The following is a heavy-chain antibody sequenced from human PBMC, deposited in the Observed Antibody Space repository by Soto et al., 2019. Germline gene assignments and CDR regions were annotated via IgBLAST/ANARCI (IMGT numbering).Heavy chain of an antibody. CDR1: GGSFSGFY. Sequence: SEPLPLTCAVYGGSFSGFYWSWIRQPPEKGLEWIGEINHSGSTNYNPSPKSRVTISVDTSKNQFSLKLSSVTAADTAVYYCARGFKAMVRHYDYWGQGTLVTVPQ. V-gene: IGHV4-34*01. J-gene: IGHJ4*02. D-gene: IGHD3-10*01. CDR3: ARGFKAMVRHYDY. CDR2: INHSGST.